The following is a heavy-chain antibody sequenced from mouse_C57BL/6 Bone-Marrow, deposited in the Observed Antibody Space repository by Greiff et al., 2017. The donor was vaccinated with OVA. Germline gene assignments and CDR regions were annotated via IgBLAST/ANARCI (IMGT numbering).Heavy chain of an antibody. Sequence: ESGPGLVKPSQSLSLTCSVTGYSITSGYYWNWIRQFPGNKLEWMGYISYDGSNNYNPSLKNRISITRDTSKNQFFLKLNSVTTEDTATYYCARKYYGSEAYWGQGTLVTVSA. CDR3: ARKYYGSEAY. CDR1: GYSITSGYY. CDR2: ISYDGSN. D-gene: IGHD1-1*01. V-gene: IGHV3-6*01. J-gene: IGHJ3*01.